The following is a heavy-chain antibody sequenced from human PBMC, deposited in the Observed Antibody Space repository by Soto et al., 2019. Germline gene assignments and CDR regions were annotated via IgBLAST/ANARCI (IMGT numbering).Heavy chain of an antibody. J-gene: IGHJ5*02. CDR1: GYTLTELS. D-gene: IGHD2-2*01. CDR3: ATEPRTDCSSTSCSDRGFDP. Sequence: ASVKVSCKVSGYTLTELSMHWVRQAPGKGLEWMGGFDPEDGETIYAQKFQGRVTMTEDTSTDTAYMELSSLRSEDMAVYYCATEPRTDCSSTSCSDRGFDPWGQGTLVTVSS. CDR2: FDPEDGET. V-gene: IGHV1-24*01.